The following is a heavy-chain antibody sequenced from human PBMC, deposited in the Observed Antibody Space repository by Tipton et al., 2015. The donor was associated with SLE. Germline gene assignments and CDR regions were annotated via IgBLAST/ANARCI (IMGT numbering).Heavy chain of an antibody. V-gene: IGHV3-30*18. CDR2: ISYDGSNK. CDR3: AKDIMITFGGVRFDY. CDR1: GFTFSSYG. Sequence: RSLRLSCAASGFTFSSYGMHWVRQAPGKGLEWVAVISYDGSNKYYADSVKGRFTISRDNSKNTLYLQMNSLRAEDTAVYYCAKDIMITFGGVRFDYWGQGTLVTVSS. J-gene: IGHJ4*02. D-gene: IGHD3-16*01.